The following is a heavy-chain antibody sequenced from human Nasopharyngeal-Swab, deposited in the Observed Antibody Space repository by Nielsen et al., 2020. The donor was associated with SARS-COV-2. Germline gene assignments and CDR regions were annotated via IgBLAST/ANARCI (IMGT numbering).Heavy chain of an antibody. Sequence: GESLKISCAASGFTFSSYSMNWVRQAPGKGLEWVSSISSSSSYIYYADSVKGRFTISRDNAKNSLYLQMNSLRAEDTAVYYCARDPGTSSGWYGGGGSNFDYWGQGTLVTVSS. CDR1: GFTFSSYS. CDR3: ARDPGTSSGWYGGGGSNFDY. D-gene: IGHD6-19*01. V-gene: IGHV3-21*01. CDR2: ISSSSSYI. J-gene: IGHJ4*02.